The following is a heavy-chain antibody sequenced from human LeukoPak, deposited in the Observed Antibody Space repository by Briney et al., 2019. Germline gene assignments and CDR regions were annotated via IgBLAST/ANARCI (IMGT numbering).Heavy chain of an antibody. J-gene: IGHJ4*02. CDR2: ISHTGRV. CDR3: ARARSLTVRLFDY. V-gene: IGHV4-34*01. D-gene: IGHD6-6*01. CDR1: GESSNTSY. Sequence: SETLSLTCSFQGESSNTSYWTWIRQPPGKGLEWIGDISHTGRVNFNPSLKSRVSISVGMSRHEFSLRVTSVTAADTAVYYCARARSLTVRLFDYWSQGTLVTVSS.